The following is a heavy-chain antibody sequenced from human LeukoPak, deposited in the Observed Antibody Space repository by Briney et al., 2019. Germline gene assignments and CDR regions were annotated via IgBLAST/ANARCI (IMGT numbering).Heavy chain of an antibody. Sequence: GESLKISCKGSGYTFSAYWIGWVRQMPGKGLEWMGIIYPDDSETKYSPSFQGQVTISADKSINTAYLQWSSLKASDTAMYYCARLDRGSDPPVIDYWGQGTLVTVSS. CDR2: IYPDDSET. J-gene: IGHJ4*02. V-gene: IGHV5-51*01. D-gene: IGHD3-16*01. CDR3: ARLDRGSDPPVIDY. CDR1: GYTFSAYW.